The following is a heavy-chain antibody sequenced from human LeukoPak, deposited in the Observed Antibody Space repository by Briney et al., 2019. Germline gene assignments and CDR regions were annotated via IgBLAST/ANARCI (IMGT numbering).Heavy chain of an antibody. D-gene: IGHD4-17*01. CDR3: AGGDGDYVFDY. V-gene: IGHV1-3*01. CDR2: INAGNGNT. Sequence: ASVKVSCKASGYTFTSYAMHWVRQAPGQRLEWMGWINAGNGNTKYSQKFQGRVTITRDTSASTAYMELSNLRSEDTAVYYCAGGDGDYVFDYWGQGTLVTVSS. CDR1: GYTFTSYA. J-gene: IGHJ4*02.